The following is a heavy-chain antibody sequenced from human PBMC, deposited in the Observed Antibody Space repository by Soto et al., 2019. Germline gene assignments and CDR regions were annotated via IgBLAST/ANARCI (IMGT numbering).Heavy chain of an antibody. D-gene: IGHD4-17*01. CDR2: IYYSGST. V-gene: IGHV4-59*08. J-gene: IGHJ5*02. Sequence: SETLSLTCTVSGGSISSYYWSWIRQPPGKGLEWIGYIYYSGSTNYNPSLKSRVTISVDTSKNQFSLKLSSVTAADTAVYYCARHLIRLRGWFDPWGQGTLVTVSS. CDR3: ARHLIRLRGWFDP. CDR1: GGSISSYY.